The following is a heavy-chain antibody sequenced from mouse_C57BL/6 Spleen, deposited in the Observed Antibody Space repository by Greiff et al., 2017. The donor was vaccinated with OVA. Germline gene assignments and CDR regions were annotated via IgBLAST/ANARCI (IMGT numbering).Heavy chain of an antibody. D-gene: IGHD1-1*01. J-gene: IGHJ2*01. CDR1: GYTFTSYW. CDR3: AREEGYYGSSYVGY. V-gene: IGHV1-61*01. Sequence: VQLQQPGAELVRPGSSVKLSCKASGYTFTSYWMDWVKQRPGQGLEWIGNIYPSDSETHYNQKFKDKATLTVDKSSSTAYMQLSSLTSEDSAVYYCAREEGYYGSSYVGYWGQGTTLTVSA. CDR2: IYPSDSET.